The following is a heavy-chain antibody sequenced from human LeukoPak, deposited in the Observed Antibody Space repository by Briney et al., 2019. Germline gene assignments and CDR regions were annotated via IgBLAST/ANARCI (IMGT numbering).Heavy chain of an antibody. CDR2: IYTRGST. CDR3: ARDDRNNFLFDP. D-gene: IGHD1-1*01. J-gene: IGHJ5*02. Sequence: SETLSLTCIVSGGSISTYYWSWIRQPAGKGLEWIGRIYTRGSTNYNPPLKSRVTMSVDTPKNQFSLKLSSVTAADTAVYYCARDDRNNFLFDPWGQGTLVTVSS. V-gene: IGHV4-4*07. CDR1: GGSISTYY.